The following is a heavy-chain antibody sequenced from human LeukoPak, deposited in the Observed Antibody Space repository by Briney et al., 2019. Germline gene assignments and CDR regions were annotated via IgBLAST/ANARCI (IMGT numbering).Heavy chain of an antibody. J-gene: IGHJ4*02. CDR2: ISYDGSNK. CDR3: ARARGVRYSYGLLDY. Sequence: PGGSLRLSCAASGFTFSSYAMHWVRQAPGKGLEWVAVISYDGSNKYYADSVKGRFTISRDNSKNTLYLQMNSLRAEDTAVYYCARARGVRYSYGLLDYWGQGTLVTVSS. V-gene: IGHV3-30-3*01. CDR1: GFTFSSYA. D-gene: IGHD5-18*01.